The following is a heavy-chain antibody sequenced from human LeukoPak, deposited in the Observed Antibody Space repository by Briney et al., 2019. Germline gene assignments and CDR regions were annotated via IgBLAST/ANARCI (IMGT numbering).Heavy chain of an antibody. V-gene: IGHV4-39*01. CDR2: IYYSRST. CDR3: ARHAGHQIRRLGYYYYMDV. J-gene: IGHJ6*03. Sequence: SETLSLTCTVSGGSISSSSYYWGWIRQPPGKGLEWIGSIYYSRSTYYNPSLKSRVTISVDTSKNQFSLKLSSVTAADTAVYYCARHAGHQIRRLGYYYYMDVWGKGTTVTVSS. D-gene: IGHD3-9*01. CDR1: GGSISSSSYY.